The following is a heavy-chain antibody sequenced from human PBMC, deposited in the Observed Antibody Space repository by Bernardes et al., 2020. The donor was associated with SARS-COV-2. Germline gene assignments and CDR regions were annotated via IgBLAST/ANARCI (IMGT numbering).Heavy chain of an antibody. J-gene: IGHJ4*02. CDR2: IYYSGST. V-gene: IGHV4-59*01. CDR3: AKGDLEWELLGSFDH. Sequence: SETLSLTCAVSGGSITSNYWSWIRQPPGKGLEWIGYIYYSGSTNYNTSLKSRVTISVDTSKKQFSLKLTSVTAEDTAVYYCAKGDLEWELLGSFDHWGQGTLVTVSS. D-gene: IGHD1-26*01. CDR1: GGSITSNY.